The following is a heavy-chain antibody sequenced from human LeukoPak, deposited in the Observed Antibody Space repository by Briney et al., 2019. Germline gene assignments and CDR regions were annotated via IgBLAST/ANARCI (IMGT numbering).Heavy chain of an antibody. Sequence: GGSLRLSCAASGFTFSSYNMNWVRQAPGKGLEWVSYISSRSATMYYADSVKGRFTISRGNAKNSLYLQMNSLRAEDTAVYYCARETNYARFDLWGLGTLVTVSS. CDR1: GFTFSSYN. CDR2: ISSRSATM. V-gene: IGHV3-48*01. D-gene: IGHD3-16*01. J-gene: IGHJ5*02. CDR3: ARETNYARFDL.